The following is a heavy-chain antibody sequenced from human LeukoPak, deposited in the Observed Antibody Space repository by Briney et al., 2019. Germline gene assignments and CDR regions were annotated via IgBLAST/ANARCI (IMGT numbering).Heavy chain of an antibody. V-gene: IGHV1-69*06. Sequence: EASVTVSCKASGGTFSSYAISWVRQAPGQGLEWMGGIIPIFGTANYAQKFQGRVTITADKSTSTAYMELSSLRSEDTAVYYCARGGYYERFDPWGQGTLVTVSS. CDR2: IIPIFGTA. J-gene: IGHJ5*02. CDR1: GGTFSSYA. D-gene: IGHD3-22*01. CDR3: ARGGYYERFDP.